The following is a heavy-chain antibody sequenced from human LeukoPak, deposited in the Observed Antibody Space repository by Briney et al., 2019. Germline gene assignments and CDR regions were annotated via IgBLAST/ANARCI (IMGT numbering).Heavy chain of an antibody. J-gene: IGHJ4*02. D-gene: IGHD3-10*01. Sequence: GGSLRLSCAASGFTFSDYYMSWIRQAPGQGLEWVSYISSGGSAIYYADSVKGRFTISRDNAKNSLYLQMNSLRAEDTAVYYCAREVAGWFGDNFDYWGQGTLVTVSS. CDR1: GFTFSDYY. CDR2: ISSGGSAI. V-gene: IGHV3-11*01. CDR3: AREVAGWFGDNFDY.